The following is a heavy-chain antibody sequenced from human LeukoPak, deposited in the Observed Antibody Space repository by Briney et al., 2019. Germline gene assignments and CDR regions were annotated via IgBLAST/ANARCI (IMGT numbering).Heavy chain of an antibody. CDR2: IYHSGST. V-gene: IGHV4-38-2*01. Sequence: SETLSLTCAVSGYSISSGYNWGWIRQPPGKGLEWIGSIYHSGSTYYNPSLKSRVTISVDTSKNQFSLKLSSVTAADTAVYYCARTSYYYDSCGYPQFDYWGQGTLVTVSS. J-gene: IGHJ4*02. CDR3: ARTSYYYDSCGYPQFDY. D-gene: IGHD3-22*01. CDR1: GYSISSGYN.